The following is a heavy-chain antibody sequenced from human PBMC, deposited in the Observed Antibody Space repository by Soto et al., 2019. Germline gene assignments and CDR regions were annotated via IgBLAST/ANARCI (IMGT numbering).Heavy chain of an antibody. D-gene: IGHD1-26*01. CDR1: GFTFSGYA. CDR3: AKTLYSGSYMRLYYIDY. V-gene: IGHV3-23*01. Sequence: GGSLRLSSAASGFTFSGYAMSWVRQVPGKGLEWVTAISVSGCNTNYADAVKGRFTIARDNSNSTLYLQMSSLRAADTAVYYCAKTLYSGSYMRLYYIDYWCQGTLVTVSS. J-gene: IGHJ4*02. CDR2: ISVSGCNT.